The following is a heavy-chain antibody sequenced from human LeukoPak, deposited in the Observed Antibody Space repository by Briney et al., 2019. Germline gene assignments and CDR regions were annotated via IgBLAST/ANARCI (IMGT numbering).Heavy chain of an antibody. V-gene: IGHV3-21*01. CDR1: GFTFSSYS. D-gene: IGHD2-2*01. CDR3: ARSAYGSSTSCYPYYFDY. CDR2: ISSSSSYI. Sequence: GGSLRLSCAASGFTFSSYSMNWVRQAPGKGLEWVSSISSSSSYIYYADSVKGRFTISRDNAKNSLYLQMNSLRAEDTAVYYCARSAYGSSTSCYPYYFDYWGQGTLVTVSS. J-gene: IGHJ4*02.